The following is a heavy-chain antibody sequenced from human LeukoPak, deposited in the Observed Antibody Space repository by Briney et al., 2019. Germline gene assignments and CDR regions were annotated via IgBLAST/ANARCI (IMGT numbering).Heavy chain of an antibody. J-gene: IGHJ4*02. D-gene: IGHD3-10*01. CDR3: ASSHYGSGSYPGGY. Sequence: PGGSLRLSCAASGFTVSSNYMSWVRQAPGKGLEWVSVIYTGGSTYYADSVKGRFTISRDNSKNTLYLQMNSLRAEDTAVYYCASSHYGSGSYPGGYWGQGTLVTVSS. CDR1: GFTVSSNY. V-gene: IGHV3-53*01. CDR2: IYTGGST.